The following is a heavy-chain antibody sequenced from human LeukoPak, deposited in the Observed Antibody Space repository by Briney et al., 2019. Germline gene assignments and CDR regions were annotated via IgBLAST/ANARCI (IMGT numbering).Heavy chain of an antibody. V-gene: IGHV3-20*04. CDR2: INWNGGST. D-gene: IGHD3-3*01. CDR1: GFTFDDYG. Sequence: PGGSLRLSCAASGFTFDDYGMSWVRQAPGKGLEWVSGINWNGGSTGYADSVKGRFTISRDNAKNSLYLQMNSLRAEDTALYYCATERVTIFGVGTYFDYWGQGTLVTVSS. CDR3: ATERVTIFGVGTYFDY. J-gene: IGHJ4*02.